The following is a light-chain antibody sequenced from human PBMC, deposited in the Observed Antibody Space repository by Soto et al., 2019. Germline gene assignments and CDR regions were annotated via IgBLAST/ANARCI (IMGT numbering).Light chain of an antibody. CDR2: GVS. Sequence: EIVLTQSPGTLSLSPGERATLSCRASQSVSSSYLAWYQHKPGQAPRLLIYGVSSRATGIPDRFTGSGSGTDFTVTISRLEPEEFAVYYCQQYGSSLWTFGQGTKVEI. CDR1: QSVSSSY. J-gene: IGKJ1*01. CDR3: QQYGSSLWT. V-gene: IGKV3-20*01.